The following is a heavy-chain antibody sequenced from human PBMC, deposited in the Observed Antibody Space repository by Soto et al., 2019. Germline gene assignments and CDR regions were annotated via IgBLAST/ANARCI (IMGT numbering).Heavy chain of an antibody. J-gene: IGHJ6*02. Sequence: SGGSLRLSCAASGFTFSSYGMHWVRQAPGKGLEWVAVISYDGSNKYYADSVKGRFTISRDNSKNTLYLQMNSLRAEDTAVYYCAKYGNYGRYYYYAMDVWGQGTTVTVSS. CDR2: ISYDGSNK. CDR3: AKYGNYGRYYYYAMDV. D-gene: IGHD4-4*01. CDR1: GFTFSSYG. V-gene: IGHV3-30*18.